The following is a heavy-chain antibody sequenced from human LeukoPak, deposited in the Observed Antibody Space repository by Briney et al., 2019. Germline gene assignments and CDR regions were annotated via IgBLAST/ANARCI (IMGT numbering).Heavy chain of an antibody. J-gene: IGHJ3*02. D-gene: IGHD3-3*02. CDR2: IYYSGST. Sequence: TSETLSLTCTVSGGSISSYYWSWIRQPPGKGLEWIGYIYYSGSTNYNPSLKSRVTISVDTSKNQFSLKLSSVTAADTAVYYCARRHFWSGRGAFDIWGQGTMVTVSS. CDR3: ARRHFWSGRGAFDI. CDR1: GGSISSYY. V-gene: IGHV4-59*12.